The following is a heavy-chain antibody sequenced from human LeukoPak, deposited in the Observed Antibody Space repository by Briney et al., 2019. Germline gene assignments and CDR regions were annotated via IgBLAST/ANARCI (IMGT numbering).Heavy chain of an antibody. CDR3: AKAPSEDDSSGYYPHGFVDY. CDR1: GITFSSYA. CDR2: ISYDGSNK. D-gene: IGHD3-22*01. Sequence: GGSLRLSCEASGITFSSYAMHWVRQAPGKGLEWVAVISYDGSNKYYADSVKGRFTISRDNSKNTLYLQMNSLRAEDTAVYYCAKAPSEDDSSGYYPHGFVDYWGQGTLVTVSS. J-gene: IGHJ4*02. V-gene: IGHV3-30*04.